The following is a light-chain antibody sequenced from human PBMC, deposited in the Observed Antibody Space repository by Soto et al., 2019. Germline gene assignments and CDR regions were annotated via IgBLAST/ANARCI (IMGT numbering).Light chain of an antibody. V-gene: IGKV1-27*01. Sequence: IQMTQSPSTLSGSVVDRVTITCRASQGIANYVAWYQQNPGKVPKLLIYDTSTLQSGVPSRFSGSGSGTDFTLTICSLQPEDVATYYCQKYNSSPRAFGQATKVDIK. CDR2: DTS. J-gene: IGKJ1*01. CDR3: QKYNSSPRA. CDR1: QGIANY.